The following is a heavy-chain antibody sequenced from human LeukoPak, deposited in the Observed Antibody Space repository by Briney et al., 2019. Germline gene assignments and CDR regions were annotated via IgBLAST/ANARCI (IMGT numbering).Heavy chain of an antibody. V-gene: IGHV1-18*01. Sequence: GASVKVSCKASGYTFTSYGISWVRQAPGQGLEWMGWISGYNGNTNYAQKLQGRDTMTTDTSTSTAFMELRSLTSDDTAVYYCATLSDYRGSRPFDIWGQGTMVTVSS. CDR2: ISGYNGNT. J-gene: IGHJ3*02. CDR3: ATLSDYRGSRPFDI. D-gene: IGHD4-23*01. CDR1: GYTFTSYG.